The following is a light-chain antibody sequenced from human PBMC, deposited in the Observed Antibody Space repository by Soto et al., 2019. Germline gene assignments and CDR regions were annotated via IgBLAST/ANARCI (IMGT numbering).Light chain of an antibody. CDR3: QQYNNWPPGRFT. J-gene: IGKJ3*01. Sequence: EIVMTQSPATLSVSPGERATLSCRASQSVSSNLAWYQQKPGQAPRLLIYGASTRATCITARFSGSGSGTEFTLTISSLQYEDFAVYYCQQYNNWPPGRFTFGPGTKVDIK. CDR1: QSVSSN. V-gene: IGKV3-15*01. CDR2: GAS.